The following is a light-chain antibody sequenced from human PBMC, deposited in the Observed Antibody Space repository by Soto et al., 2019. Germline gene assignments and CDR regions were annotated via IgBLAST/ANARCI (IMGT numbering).Light chain of an antibody. CDR2: WAS. CDR1: QSLLANCNNKNC. J-gene: IGKJ5*01. Sequence: DIVMTQSPDSLAVSLGERATINCKSSQSLLANCNNKNCLAWYQHKPGQPPKMLILWASTRESGVPDRFSGSGSGTDFTLEISRVETDDVGIYYCMQSTQLPPTFGQGTRLGIE. CDR3: MQSTQLPPT. V-gene: IGKV4-1*01.